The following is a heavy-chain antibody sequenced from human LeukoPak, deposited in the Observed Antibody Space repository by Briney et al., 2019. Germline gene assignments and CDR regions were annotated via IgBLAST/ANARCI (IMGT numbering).Heavy chain of an antibody. CDR1: GFTFSSYA. Sequence: GGSLRLSCEASGFTFSSYAMSWVRQAPGKGLDWVSIISGSGGSAYYADSVKGRFTIYRDNCKNTLYLQMNSLRAEDTAVYYCXXXXXXXXXXXXXLLYYYYYMDVWGKGTTVTVSS. CDR2: ISGSGGSA. D-gene: IGHD2/OR15-2a*01. CDR3: XXXXXXXXXXXXXLLYYYYYMDV. V-gene: IGHV3-23*01. J-gene: IGHJ6*03.